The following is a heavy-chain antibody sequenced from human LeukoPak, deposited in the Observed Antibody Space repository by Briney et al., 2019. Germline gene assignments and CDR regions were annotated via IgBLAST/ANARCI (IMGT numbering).Heavy chain of an antibody. J-gene: IGHJ4*02. V-gene: IGHV4-39*01. CDR2: IYYSGST. D-gene: IGHD2-2*02. Sequence: PSETLSLTCTVSGGSISSSSYYWGWIRQPPGKGLEWIGSIYYSGSTYYNPSLKSRVTISVDTSKNQFSLKLSSVTAADTAVYYRARTPCSSTSCHSFDYWGQGTLVTVSS. CDR3: ARTPCSSTSCHSFDY. CDR1: GGSISSSSYY.